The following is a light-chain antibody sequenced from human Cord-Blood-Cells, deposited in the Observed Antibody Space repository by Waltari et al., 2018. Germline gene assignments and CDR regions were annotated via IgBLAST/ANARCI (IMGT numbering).Light chain of an antibody. CDR2: GAS. CDR1: QSVSSN. V-gene: IGKV3-15*01. Sequence: EIVMTQSPATLSVSPGERATLSCRASQSVSSNLAWYQQKPGQAPRLLIYGASTRATGIPARFSGSGSGTEFTLTISILQSEDFAVYYCQQYNNWPPVTFGPGTKVDIK. CDR3: QQYNNWPPVT. J-gene: IGKJ3*01.